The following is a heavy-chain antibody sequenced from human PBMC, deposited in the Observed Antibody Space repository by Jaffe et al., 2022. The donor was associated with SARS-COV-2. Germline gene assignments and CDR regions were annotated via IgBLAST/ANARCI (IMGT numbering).Heavy chain of an antibody. Sequence: QVQLVQSGAEVKKPGASVKVSCKASGYTFTSYYMHWVRQAPGQGLEWMGIINPSGGSTSYAQKFQGRVTMTRDTSTSTVYMELSSLRSEDTAVYYCARDRREVLRFLDYYYGMDVWGQGTTVTVSS. CDR3: ARDRREVLRFLDYYYGMDV. V-gene: IGHV1-46*01. J-gene: IGHJ6*02. CDR1: GYTFTSYY. D-gene: IGHD3-3*01. CDR2: INPSGGST.